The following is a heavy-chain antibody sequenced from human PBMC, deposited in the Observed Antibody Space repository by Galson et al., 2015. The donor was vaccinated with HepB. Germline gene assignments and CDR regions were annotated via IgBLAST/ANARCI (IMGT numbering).Heavy chain of an antibody. CDR2: IYYSGST. J-gene: IGHJ3*02. CDR1: GGSISSGGYS. CDR3: ARVGYSYGYFPRDDAFDI. V-gene: IGHV4-30-4*07. D-gene: IGHD5-18*01. Sequence: LSLTCAVSGGSISSGGYSWSWIRQPPGKGLEWIGYIYYSGSTYYNPSLKSRVTISVDTSKNQFSLKLSSVTAADTAVYYCARVGYSYGYFPRDDAFDIWGQGTMVTVSS.